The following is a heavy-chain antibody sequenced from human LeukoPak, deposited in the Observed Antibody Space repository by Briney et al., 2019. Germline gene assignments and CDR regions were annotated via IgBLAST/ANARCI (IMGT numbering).Heavy chain of an antibody. CDR3: ARGLKASAY. V-gene: IGHV3-7*04. D-gene: IGHD2-15*01. J-gene: IGHJ4*02. Sequence: GGSLRLSCAASGFTFSTYGTSWVRQAPGKWWEREANIKEDGSEKNYVDTVSGRFTIYRANAKNSLYLQMNSLSAEDTAVYYCARGLKASAYWGEGTLVTVSS. CDR1: GFTFSTYG. CDR2: IKEDGSEK.